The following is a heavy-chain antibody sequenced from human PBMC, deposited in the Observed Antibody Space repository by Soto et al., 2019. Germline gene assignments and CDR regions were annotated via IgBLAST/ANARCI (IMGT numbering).Heavy chain of an antibody. CDR2: IFDTGRT. Sequence: SETLSLTCTVPGGSISSYYWPWIRQPPGEGLEWIGNIFDTGRTNYNPSLKSRVTISVDTPKNQCSLKLSSVTAAGTAVYYCARDRIFGPAFNFWGRRTLVTVSA. CDR3: ARDRIFGPAFNF. D-gene: IGHD3-3*01. V-gene: IGHV4-59*01. J-gene: IGHJ4*02. CDR1: GGSISSYY.